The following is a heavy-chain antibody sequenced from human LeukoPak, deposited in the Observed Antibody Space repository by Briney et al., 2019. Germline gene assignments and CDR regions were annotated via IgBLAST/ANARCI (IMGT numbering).Heavy chain of an antibody. V-gene: IGHV3-33*01. CDR3: ATDRNSGKYYDY. D-gene: IGHD1-26*01. CDR2: IYYDGSNQ. Sequence: GGSLRLSCAVSGLRFRNYGMQWVRQAPGKGLEWVAVIYYDGSNQYYVDSVKGRFTVSRDNAKNTLYLQMDSLRAEDTAVYYCATDRNSGKYYDYWGQGTLVTVSS. J-gene: IGHJ4*02. CDR1: GLRFRNYG.